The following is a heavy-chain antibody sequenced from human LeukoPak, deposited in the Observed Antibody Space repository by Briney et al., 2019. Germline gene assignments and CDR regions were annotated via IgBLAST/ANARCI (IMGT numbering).Heavy chain of an antibody. Sequence: SETLSLTCAVYGGSFSGYYWSWIRQPPGKGLEWIGEINHSGSTNYNPSLKSRVTISVDTSKNQFSLKLSSVTAADTAVYYCARSLYDSSGYPVGWGQGTLVTVSS. CDR1: GGSFSGYY. CDR3: ARSLYDSSGYPVG. V-gene: IGHV4-34*01. J-gene: IGHJ4*02. CDR2: INHSGST. D-gene: IGHD3-22*01.